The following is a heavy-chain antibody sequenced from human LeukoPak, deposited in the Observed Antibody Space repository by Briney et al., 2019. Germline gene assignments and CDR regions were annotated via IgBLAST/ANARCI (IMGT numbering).Heavy chain of an antibody. V-gene: IGHV1-2*02. CDR1: GYTFTGYY. CDR2: INPNSGGT. D-gene: IGHD3-10*01. Sequence: ASVKVSCKASGYTFTGYYMHWVRQAPGQGLECMGWINPNSGGTNYAQKFQGRVTMTRDTSISTAYMELSRLRSDDTAVYYCARDLAPWYYYGSGSYSENWFDPWGQGTLVTVSS. CDR3: ARDLAPWYYYGSGSYSENWFDP. J-gene: IGHJ5*02.